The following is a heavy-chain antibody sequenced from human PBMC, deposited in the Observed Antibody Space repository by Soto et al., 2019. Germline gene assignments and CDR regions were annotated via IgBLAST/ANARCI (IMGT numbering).Heavy chain of an antibody. J-gene: IGHJ6*02. V-gene: IGHV1-69*02. CDR1: GGTFSSYT. CDR2: IIPILGIA. D-gene: IGHD5-12*01. Sequence: SVKVSCKASGGTFSSYTISWVRQAPGQGLEWMGRIIPILGIANYAQKFQGRVTITADKSISTAYLQWSSLKASDTAMYYCERHHPHDIVATTYYYYGMDVWGQGTTVTVSS. CDR3: ERHHPHDIVATTYYYYGMDV.